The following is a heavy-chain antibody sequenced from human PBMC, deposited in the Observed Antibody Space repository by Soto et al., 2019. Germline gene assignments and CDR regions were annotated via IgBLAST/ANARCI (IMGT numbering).Heavy chain of an antibody. V-gene: IGHV3-21*01. CDR1: GFTFSSYS. D-gene: IGHD3-3*01. Sequence: EVQLVESGGGLVKPGGSLRLSCAASGFTFSSYSMNWVRQAPGKGLEWVSSISSSSSYIYYADSVKGRFTISRDNAKNSQYLQMNSLRAEDTAVYYCARGTIFAVVISWFDPWCQGTLLTVSS. CDR2: ISSSSSYI. J-gene: IGHJ5*02. CDR3: ARGTIFAVVISWFDP.